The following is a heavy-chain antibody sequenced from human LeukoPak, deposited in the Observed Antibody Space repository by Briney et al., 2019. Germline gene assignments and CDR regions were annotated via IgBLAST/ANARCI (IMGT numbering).Heavy chain of an antibody. Sequence: SETLSLTCTVSGGSISSSSYYWGWIRQPPGKGLEWIGSIYYSGSTHYNPSLKSRVTISVDTSKNQFSLKLSSVTAADTAVYYCARLRAAAAGTFDYWGQGTLVTVSS. CDR3: ARLRAAAAGTFDY. D-gene: IGHD6-13*01. J-gene: IGHJ4*02. CDR1: GGSISSSSYY. V-gene: IGHV4-39*01. CDR2: IYYSGST.